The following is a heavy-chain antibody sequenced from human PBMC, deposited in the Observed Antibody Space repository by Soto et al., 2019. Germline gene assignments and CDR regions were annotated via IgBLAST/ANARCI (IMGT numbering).Heavy chain of an antibody. CDR1: GGTFSSYA. V-gene: IGHV1-69*01. Sequence: QVQLVQSGAEVKKPGSSVKVSCKASGGTFSSYAISWVRQAPGQGLEWMGGIIPIFGTANYAQKFQGRVTITADESTSTAYMELSSLRSEDTAVYYCARYCSGGSCHGAHETDYWGQGTLVTVSS. CDR2: IIPIFGTA. J-gene: IGHJ4*02. D-gene: IGHD2-15*01. CDR3: ARYCSGGSCHGAHETDY.